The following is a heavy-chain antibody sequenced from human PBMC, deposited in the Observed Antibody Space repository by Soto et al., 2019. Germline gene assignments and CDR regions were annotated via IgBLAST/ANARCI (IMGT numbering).Heavy chain of an antibody. V-gene: IGHV4-61*01. CDR3: ARTNDFWSGTLRHDAFDI. D-gene: IGHD3-3*01. Sequence: QVQLQESGPGLVKPSETLSLTCAVSGGSVSSGSYYWSWIRQPPGKGLEWIGSFYSSGSTSYNPSLESRVPISVDTSKNQFSLKLSSVTAADTAVYYCARTNDFWSGTLRHDAFDIWGQGTTVTVSS. CDR2: FYSSGST. J-gene: IGHJ3*02. CDR1: GGSVSSGSYY.